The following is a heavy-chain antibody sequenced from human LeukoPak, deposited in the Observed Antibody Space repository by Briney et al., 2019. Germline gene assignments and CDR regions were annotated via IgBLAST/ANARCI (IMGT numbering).Heavy chain of an antibody. CDR2: IYYSGST. V-gene: IGHV4-39*01. D-gene: IGHD5-24*01. Sequence: SETLSLTCTVSGGSLRSSGYYWGWIRQPPGKGLEWIGSIYYSGSTYYNPSLKSRVTISVDTSKNQFSLKLSSVTAADTAVYSCARHLDGYNYYYYYYMDVWGKGTTVTVSS. J-gene: IGHJ6*03. CDR3: ARHLDGYNYYYYYYMDV. CDR1: GGSLRSSGYY.